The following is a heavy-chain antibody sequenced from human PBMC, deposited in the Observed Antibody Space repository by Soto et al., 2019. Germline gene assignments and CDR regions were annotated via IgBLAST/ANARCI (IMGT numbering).Heavy chain of an antibody. J-gene: IGHJ6*02. CDR1: GFTFTSSA. V-gene: IGHV1-58*01. CDR2: IVVGSGNT. D-gene: IGHD3-9*01. Sequence: ASVKVSCKASGFTFTSSAVQWVRQARGQRLEWIGWIVVGSGNTNYAQKFQERVTITRDMSTSTAYMELSSLRSEDTAVYYCAAVPKYYDILTGRYYYGMDVWGQGTTVTVSS. CDR3: AAVPKYYDILTGRYYYGMDV.